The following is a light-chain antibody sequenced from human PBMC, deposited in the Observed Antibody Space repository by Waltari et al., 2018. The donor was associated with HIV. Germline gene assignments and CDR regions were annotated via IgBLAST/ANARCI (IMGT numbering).Light chain of an antibody. V-gene: IGLV1-51*01. CDR1: ASNIGKNY. Sequence: QSVLTQPPSLSAAPGQTVTISCSGSASNIGKNYVSWYQQLPETAPKLIIYDNNKRPSGIPDRFSGSKSGTSATLAITGLRTGDEADYYCGTWDSGVSAGVFGGGTKLTVL. J-gene: IGLJ3*02. CDR2: DNN. CDR3: GTWDSGVSAGV.